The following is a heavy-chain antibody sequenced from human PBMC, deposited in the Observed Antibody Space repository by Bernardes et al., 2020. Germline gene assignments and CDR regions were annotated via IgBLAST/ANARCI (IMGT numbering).Heavy chain of an antibody. Sequence: SETLSLTCAVSGGSISSSNWWSWVRQPPGKGLEWIGEIYHSGSTNYNPSLKSRVTISVDKSKNQFSLKLSSVTAADTAVYYCARADVSAAGTDWFDPWGQGTLVTVSS. D-gene: IGHD6-13*01. CDR2: IYHSGST. CDR3: ARADVSAAGTDWFDP. CDR1: GGSISSSNW. V-gene: IGHV4-4*02. J-gene: IGHJ5*02.